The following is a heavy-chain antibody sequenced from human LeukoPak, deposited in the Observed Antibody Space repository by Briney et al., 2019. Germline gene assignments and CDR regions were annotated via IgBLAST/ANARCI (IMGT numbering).Heavy chain of an antibody. D-gene: IGHD1-26*01. CDR1: GFTFSSYN. J-gene: IGHJ4*02. CDR3: ARGWELLGVDY. CDR2: ISSSISI. Sequence: GGSLRLSCAASGFTFSSYNMNWVRQAPGKGLEWVSSISSSISIYYADSVKGRFTISRDNSKNSLYLQMNSLRAEDTALYYCARGWELLGVDYWGQGTLVTVPS. V-gene: IGHV3-21*04.